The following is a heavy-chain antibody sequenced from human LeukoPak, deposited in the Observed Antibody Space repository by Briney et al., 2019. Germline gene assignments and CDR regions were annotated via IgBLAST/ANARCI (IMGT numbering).Heavy chain of an antibody. Sequence: ASVKVSCKASAYTLTGYYMHWVRQAPGQGLEWMGWINPHSGGTNYAQKFQGRVTMTRDTSISTAYMELSRLRSDDTAVHYCARGSGWYYGMDVWGQGTTVTVSS. CDR1: AYTLTGYY. J-gene: IGHJ6*02. V-gene: IGHV1-2*02. D-gene: IGHD6-19*01. CDR2: INPHSGGT. CDR3: ARGSGWYYGMDV.